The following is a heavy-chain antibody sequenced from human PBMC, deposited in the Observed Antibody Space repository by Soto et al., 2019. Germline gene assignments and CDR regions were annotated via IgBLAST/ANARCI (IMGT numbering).Heavy chain of an antibody. CDR2: INPNSGDT. CDR3: ARDRGGFYYGMDV. V-gene: IGHV1-2*02. D-gene: IGHD3-16*01. J-gene: IGHJ6*02. Sequence: ASVKVSCKASGYTFTGYYMHWVRQAPGQGLEWMGWINPNSGDTNHAQKFQGRVTMTRDTSISTAYMEMSRLRSDDTAVYYCARDRGGFYYGMDVWGQVTTVTAP. CDR1: GYTFTGYY.